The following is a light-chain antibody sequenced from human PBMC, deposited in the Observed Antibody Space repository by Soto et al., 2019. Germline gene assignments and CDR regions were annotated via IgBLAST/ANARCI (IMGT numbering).Light chain of an antibody. J-gene: IGLJ3*02. Sequence: QSALTQPASVSGSPGQSITVSCTGSISDFGDDKYVSWYQQQPGKGPNLLIYGVNSRPSGISNRFSGSKSGNTSSLTISGLQVEDEAEYFCGSFTTSRIWVFGGGTKLTVL. CDR3: GSFTTSRIWV. V-gene: IGLV2-14*01. CDR2: GVN. CDR1: ISDFGDDKY.